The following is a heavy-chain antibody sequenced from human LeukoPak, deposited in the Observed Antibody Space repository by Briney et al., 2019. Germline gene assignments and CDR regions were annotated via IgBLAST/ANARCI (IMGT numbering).Heavy chain of an antibody. CDR2: VGNSNDHT. D-gene: IGHD3-22*01. CDR1: GFTFSRNA. Sequence: GGSLRLSCAASGFTFSRNAMSWVRQAPGKGLEWVSTVGNSNDHTPYADSVKGRFTISRDDSTDTLSLQMNSLRAEDTAVYYCAKDRGYDSSGLLRFYMDAWGTGTTVTVSS. V-gene: IGHV3-23*01. CDR3: AKDRGYDSSGLLRFYMDA. J-gene: IGHJ6*03.